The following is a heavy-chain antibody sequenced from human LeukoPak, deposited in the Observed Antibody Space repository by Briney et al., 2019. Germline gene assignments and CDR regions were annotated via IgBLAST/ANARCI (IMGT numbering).Heavy chain of an antibody. V-gene: IGHV3-74*01. J-gene: IGHJ4*02. Sequence: PGGSLRLSCAASGFSFSSYWMHWVRQAAGKVLVWVSRINTEGSSTSYADSVKGRFTISRDNAKNTLYLQMNSLRAEATAVYYCARGDILTGSYFDYWGQGTLATVSS. CDR2: INTEGSST. D-gene: IGHD3-9*01. CDR3: ARGDILTGSYFDY. CDR1: GFSFSSYW.